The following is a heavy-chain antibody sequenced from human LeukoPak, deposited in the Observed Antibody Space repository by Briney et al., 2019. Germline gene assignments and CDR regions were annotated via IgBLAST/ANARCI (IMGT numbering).Heavy chain of an antibody. Sequence: GGSLRLSCAASGFTFSSYAMSWVRQAPGKGLEWVSTISGSGGSTYYADSVKGRFTISRDNSKNTLYLQMNSLRAEDTAVYYCAKDGSGSYSSFDYWGQGTLVTVSS. V-gene: IGHV3-23*01. CDR2: ISGSGGST. CDR1: GFTFSSYA. J-gene: IGHJ4*02. CDR3: AKDGSGSYSSFDY. D-gene: IGHD1-26*01.